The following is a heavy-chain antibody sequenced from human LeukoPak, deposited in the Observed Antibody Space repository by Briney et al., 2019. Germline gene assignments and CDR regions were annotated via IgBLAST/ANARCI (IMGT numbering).Heavy chain of an antibody. J-gene: IGHJ5*02. CDR1: GGSITDYF. CDR2: INHSGSS. CDR3: ARGGYYGSGNDFRFDP. Sequence: PPETLSLTCALSGGSITDYFYNWVRQPPGKGLEWIGEINHSGSSTYNPSLKSRVIISLDTSKNQFSLKLSSVTAADTAVYYCARGGYYGSGNDFRFDPWGQGTLVTVSS. V-gene: IGHV4-34*01. D-gene: IGHD3-10*01.